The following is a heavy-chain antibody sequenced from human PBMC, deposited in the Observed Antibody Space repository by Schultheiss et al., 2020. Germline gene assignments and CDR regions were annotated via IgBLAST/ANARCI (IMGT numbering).Heavy chain of an antibody. CDR3: ARDVGGDPTPNWYYYGMDV. CDR2: ISYDGSNK. Sequence: GGSLRLSCAASGFTFTIYSMNWVRQAPGKGLEWVAVISYDGSNKYYADSVKGRFTISRDNAKNSLYLQMNSLRAEDTAVYYCARDVGGDPTPNWYYYGMDVWGQGTTVTVSS. CDR1: GFTFTIYS. V-gene: IGHV3-30*03. D-gene: IGHD2-21*01. J-gene: IGHJ6*02.